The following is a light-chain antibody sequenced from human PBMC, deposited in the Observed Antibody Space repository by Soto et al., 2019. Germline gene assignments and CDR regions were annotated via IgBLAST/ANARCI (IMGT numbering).Light chain of an antibody. CDR3: TSYPTSSTLVV. V-gene: IGLV2-14*03. CDR2: DVT. J-gene: IGLJ2*01. CDR1: NSDVGGYNY. Sequence: QSALTQPASVSGSPGQSITISCTGTNSDVGGYNYVSWYQQHPGKVPKLLIFDVTSRPSGVSTRFSGSRSGNTASLTISGLQADDEADYYCTSYPTSSTLVVFGGGTKLTVL.